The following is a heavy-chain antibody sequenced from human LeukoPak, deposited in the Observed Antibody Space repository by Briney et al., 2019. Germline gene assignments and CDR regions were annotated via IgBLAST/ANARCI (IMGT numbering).Heavy chain of an antibody. D-gene: IGHD6-6*01. J-gene: IGHJ4*02. V-gene: IGHV1-69*13. Sequence: SVKVSCKASGGTFSSYAISWVRQAPGQGLEWMGGIIPIFGTANYAQKFQGRVTITADESTSTAYMELSSLRSEDTAVYYCARGGDWYSSSCAFDYWGQGTLVTVSS. CDR3: ARGGDWYSSSCAFDY. CDR2: IIPIFGTA. CDR1: GGTFSSYA.